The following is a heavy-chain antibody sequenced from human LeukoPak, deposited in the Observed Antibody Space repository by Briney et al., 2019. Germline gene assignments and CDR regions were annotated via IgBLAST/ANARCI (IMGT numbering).Heavy chain of an antibody. D-gene: IGHD4/OR15-4a*01. Sequence: PSETLSLTCALYSESFRGYSWNWIRQPPGKGLEWIGEINYGGSTNYNPSLKSRVTISIDTSKNHFSLKLNSVTAADTAVYYFATRSTIAYYFDYWGQGTLVTVCS. V-gene: IGHV4-34*01. CDR1: SESFRGYS. CDR2: INYGGST. CDR3: ATRSTIAYYFDY. J-gene: IGHJ4*02.